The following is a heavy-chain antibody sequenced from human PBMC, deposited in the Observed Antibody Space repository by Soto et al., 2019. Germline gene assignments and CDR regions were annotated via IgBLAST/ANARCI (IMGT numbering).Heavy chain of an antibody. V-gene: IGHV5-51*01. J-gene: IGHJ6*02. CDR3: AASIFYYGMDV. CDR2: IYPGDSDT. Sequence: GESLKISCKGSGYTFTNYWIGWVRQMPGKGLEWMGIIYPGDSDTKYNPSSQGQVTISADKSITTTYLQWSSLKASDTAIYYCAASIFYYGMDVWGQGTTVTVSS. CDR1: GYTFTNYW.